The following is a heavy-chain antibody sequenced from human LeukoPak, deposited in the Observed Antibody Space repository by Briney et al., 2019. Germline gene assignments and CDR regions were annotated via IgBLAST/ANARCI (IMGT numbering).Heavy chain of an antibody. CDR3: ARGRSSEGYCSSTSCYNGDHNAFDN. Sequence: ASVKVSCKASGYTFTGYYMHWVRQAPGQGLEWMGWINPNSGGTNYSQKFQGRVNMTRDTSNSTAYMGLRRLRSEDTAVYYCARGRSSEGYCSSTSCYNGDHNAFDNWGQGTMVTVSS. D-gene: IGHD2-2*02. J-gene: IGHJ3*02. CDR2: INPNSGGT. CDR1: GYTFTGYY. V-gene: IGHV1-2*02.